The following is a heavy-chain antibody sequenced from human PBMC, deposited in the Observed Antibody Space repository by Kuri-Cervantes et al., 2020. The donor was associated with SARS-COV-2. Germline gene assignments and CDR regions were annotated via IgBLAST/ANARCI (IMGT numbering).Heavy chain of an antibody. J-gene: IGHJ5*02. D-gene: IGHD3-10*01. V-gene: IGHV1-24*01. CDR2: FDPEDGET. CDR3: ATAPGLPSGSINWSDP. Sequence: ASVKVSCKVSGYTLTELSMHWVRQAPGKGLEWMGGFDPEDGETIYAQKFQGRVTMTEDTSTDTAYMELSSLRSEDTAVYYCATAPGLPSGSINWSDPWGQGTLVTVSS. CDR1: GYTLTELS.